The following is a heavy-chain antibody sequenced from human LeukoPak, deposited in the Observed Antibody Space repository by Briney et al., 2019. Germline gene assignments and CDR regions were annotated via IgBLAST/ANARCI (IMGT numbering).Heavy chain of an antibody. D-gene: IGHD6-13*01. CDR1: GGPISSSSYY. CDR3: ARTPRSFTSSSWYLGAFDI. V-gene: IGHV4-39*07. J-gene: IGHJ3*02. CDR2: IFYSGST. Sequence: SETLSLTCTVSGGPISSSSYYWGWIRQPPGKGLEWIGSIFYSGSTYYNPSLKSRVTISVDTSKNQFSLKLSSVTAADTAVYYCARTPRSFTSSSWYLGAFDIWGQGTMVTVSS.